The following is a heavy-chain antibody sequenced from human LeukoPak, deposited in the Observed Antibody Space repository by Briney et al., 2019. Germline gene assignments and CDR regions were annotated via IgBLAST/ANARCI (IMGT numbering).Heavy chain of an antibody. V-gene: IGHV4-34*01. Sequence: SETLSLTCAVYGGSFSGYYWTWIRQTPEKGLVWIGGMNPSGSTNYNPSLKSRVTLSVDTSKNQFSLELSSVTAADTAVYYCARGRQDVTMIVVVMTAVSYYLDVWGKGTTVTVS. D-gene: IGHD3-22*01. CDR2: MNPSGST. CDR3: ARGRQDVTMIVVVMTAVSYYLDV. J-gene: IGHJ6*03. CDR1: GGSFSGYY.